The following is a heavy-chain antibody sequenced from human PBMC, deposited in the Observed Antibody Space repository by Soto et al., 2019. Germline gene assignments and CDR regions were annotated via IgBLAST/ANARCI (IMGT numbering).Heavy chain of an antibody. V-gene: IGHV1-2*04. D-gene: IGHD3-3*01. CDR1: GYTFTGYY. Sequence: ASVKVSCKASGYTFTGYYMHWVRQAPGQGLEWMGWINPNSGGTNYAQKFQGWVTMTRDTSISTAYMELSRLRSDDTAVYYCARGPLAYYDFWSGYPHLGYFDYWGQGTLVTVSS. J-gene: IGHJ4*02. CDR2: INPNSGGT. CDR3: ARGPLAYYDFWSGYPHLGYFDY.